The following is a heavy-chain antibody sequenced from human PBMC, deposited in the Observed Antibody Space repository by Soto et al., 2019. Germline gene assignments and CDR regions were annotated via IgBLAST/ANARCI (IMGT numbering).Heavy chain of an antibody. CDR3: ARDAPSGSYTYNWFDP. CDR1: GGSISSYY. J-gene: IGHJ5*02. D-gene: IGHD1-26*01. Sequence: QVQLQESGPGLVKPSETLSLTCTVSGGSISSYYWSWIRQPPGKGLEWIGYIYYSGSTNYNPSLKNGVTISVATSKNQFSLKLSSVTAADTAVYYCARDAPSGSYTYNWFDPWGQGTLVTVSS. V-gene: IGHV4-59*01. CDR2: IYYSGST.